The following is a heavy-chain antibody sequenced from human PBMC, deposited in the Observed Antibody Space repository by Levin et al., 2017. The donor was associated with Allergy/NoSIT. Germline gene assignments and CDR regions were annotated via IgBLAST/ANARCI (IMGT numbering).Heavy chain of an antibody. D-gene: IGHD3-3*01. CDR3: AGSPFTYYDFWSGYCPNWFDP. Sequence: SETLSLTCTVSGGSISSYYWSWIRQPPGKGLEWIGYIYYSGSTNYNPSLKSRVTISVDTSKNQFSLKLSSVTAADTAVYYCAGSPFTYYDFWSGYCPNWFDPWGQGTLVTVSS. V-gene: IGHV4-59*01. CDR1: GGSISSYY. J-gene: IGHJ5*02. CDR2: IYYSGST.